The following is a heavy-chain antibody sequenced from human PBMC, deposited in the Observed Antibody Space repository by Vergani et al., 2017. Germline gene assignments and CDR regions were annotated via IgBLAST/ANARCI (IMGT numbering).Heavy chain of an antibody. CDR1: GYSISSGYY. V-gene: IGHV4-38-2*01. CDR3: ARHRYSSWFDP. Sequence: QVQLQASGPGLVTPSETLSLTCAVSGYSISSGYYWGWIRQPPGKGLEWIGSIYHSGSTYYNPSLKSRVTISVDTSKNQFSLKLSSVTAADPAVYYCARHRYSSWFDPWGQGTLVTVSS. J-gene: IGHJ5*02. CDR2: IYHSGST. D-gene: IGHD3-16*02.